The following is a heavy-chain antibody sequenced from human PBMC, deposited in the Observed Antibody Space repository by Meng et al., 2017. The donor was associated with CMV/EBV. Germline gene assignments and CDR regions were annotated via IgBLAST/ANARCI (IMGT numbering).Heavy chain of an antibody. V-gene: IGHV1-24*01. J-gene: IGHJ4*02. Sequence: QVPLVKCGAEVKKPGSSVKVSCKVSGYTLTELSMHWVRQAPGKGLEWMGGFDPEDGETIYAQKFQGRVTMTEDTSTDTAYMELSSLRSEDTAVYYCATGRPAAIRGGPFDYWGQGTLVTVSS. CDR1: GYTLTELS. CDR3: ATGRPAAIRGGPFDY. CDR2: FDPEDGET. D-gene: IGHD2-2*01.